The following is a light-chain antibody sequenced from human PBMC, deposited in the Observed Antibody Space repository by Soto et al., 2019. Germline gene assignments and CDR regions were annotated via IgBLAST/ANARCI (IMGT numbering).Light chain of an antibody. Sequence: VLTQSAGTLSLSPGERASLSCRASQNVTSTYLAWYQQRPGQPPRLLIYAAFSRATGVPDRFSASGSGTEFTLTITRLEPEDFAVYYCQQYGSSPTWTFGQGTKVDI. CDR2: AAF. CDR1: QNVTSTY. CDR3: QQYGSSPTWT. V-gene: IGKV3-20*01. J-gene: IGKJ1*01.